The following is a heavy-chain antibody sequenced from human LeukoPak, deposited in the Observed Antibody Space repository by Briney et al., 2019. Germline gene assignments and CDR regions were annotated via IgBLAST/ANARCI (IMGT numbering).Heavy chain of an antibody. D-gene: IGHD3-22*01. Sequence: SVKVSCKASGGTFSSYAISWVRQAPGRGLEWMGGIIPIFGTANYAQKFQGRVTITADESTSTAYMELSSLRSEDTAVYYCAREGSYDSSGYNPNFDYWGQGTLVTVSS. CDR1: GGTFSSYA. J-gene: IGHJ4*02. CDR3: AREGSYDSSGYNPNFDY. CDR2: IIPIFGTA. V-gene: IGHV1-69*13.